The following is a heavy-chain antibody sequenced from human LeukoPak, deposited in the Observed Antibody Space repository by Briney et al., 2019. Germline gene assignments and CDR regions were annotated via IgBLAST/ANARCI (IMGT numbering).Heavy chain of an antibody. D-gene: IGHD4-11*01. V-gene: IGHV4-34*01. J-gene: IGHJ4*02. CDR2: INHSGST. Sequence: PSETLSLTCAVYGGSFSGYYWSWIRQPPGKGLEWIGEINHSGSTNYNPSLKSRVTISVDTSKNQFSLKLSSVTAADTAVYYCARASNLSFDYWGQGTLVTVSS. CDR1: GGSFSGYY. CDR3: ARASNLSFDY.